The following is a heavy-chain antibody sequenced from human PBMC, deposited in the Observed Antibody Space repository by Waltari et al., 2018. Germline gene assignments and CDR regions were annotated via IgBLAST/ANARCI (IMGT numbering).Heavy chain of an antibody. CDR3: AREIAAAGLDY. J-gene: IGHJ4*02. D-gene: IGHD6-13*01. V-gene: IGHV4-59*11. CDR1: GSSISSHY. CDR2: IYYSGST. Sequence: QVQLQESGPGLVKPSETLSLPCTVSGSSISSHYWSWLRQPPGKGLEWIGYIYYSGSTNYNPSVKSRVTIAVDTSKNQFSLKLSSVTAADTAVYYWAREIAAAGLDYWGQGTLVTVSS.